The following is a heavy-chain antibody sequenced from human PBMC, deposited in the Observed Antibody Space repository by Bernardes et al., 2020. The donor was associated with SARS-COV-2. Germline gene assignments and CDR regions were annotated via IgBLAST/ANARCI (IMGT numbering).Heavy chain of an antibody. CDR3: ARAGGYSSSPPLDF. CDR2: VYYTGTI. CDR1: DASNNGHY. D-gene: IGHD4-4*01. Sequence: SETLSLTCNVSDASNNGHYWSWIRRPPGKGLEWIGYVYYTGTINYNPSLRSRVSMSVDVSKNEFSLRLDSVTTADTAVYYCARAGGYSSSPPLDFWGQGSLVTVSS. J-gene: IGHJ4*02. V-gene: IGHV4-59*11.